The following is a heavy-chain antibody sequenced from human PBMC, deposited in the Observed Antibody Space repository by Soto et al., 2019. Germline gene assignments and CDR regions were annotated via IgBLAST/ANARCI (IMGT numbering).Heavy chain of an antibody. V-gene: IGHV4-59*05. CDR3: ARLEDFYYYYMDV. Sequence: ETLSLTCTVSGGSISSYYWSWIRQPPGKGLEWIGSIYHSGRTYYNPSLKSRVTISVDTSKNQFSLTLTSVTAADTAVYYCARLEDFYYYYMDVWGKGTTVTVSS. CDR1: GGSISSYY. D-gene: IGHD4-17*01. CDR2: IYHSGRT. J-gene: IGHJ6*03.